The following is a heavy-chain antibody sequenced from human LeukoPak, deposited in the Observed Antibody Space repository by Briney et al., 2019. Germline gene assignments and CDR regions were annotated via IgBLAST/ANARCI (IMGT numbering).Heavy chain of an antibody. CDR3: ASQGVVIDPFDY. CDR1: GFTFSSYA. Sequence: GGSLRLSCAASGFTFSSYAMHWVRQAPGKGLEWVAVISYDGSNKYYADSVKGRFTISRDNSKNTLYLQMNSLRAEDTAVYYCASQGVVIDPFDYWGQGTLVTVSS. J-gene: IGHJ4*02. CDR2: ISYDGSNK. D-gene: IGHD3-3*01. V-gene: IGHV3-30-3*01.